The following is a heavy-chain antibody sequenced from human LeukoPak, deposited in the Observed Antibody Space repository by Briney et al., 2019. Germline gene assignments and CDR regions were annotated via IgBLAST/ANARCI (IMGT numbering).Heavy chain of an antibody. Sequence: ASVRVSCKASGYSFTSYGISWVRRAPGQGLEWMGWISAYSGKTNYAQNLQGRVTMTKDTSTSTAYMELRSLRSDDTAVYYCARGYSGYALHDYWGQGTLVTVSS. CDR3: ARGYSGYALHDY. CDR1: GYSFTSYG. CDR2: ISAYSGKT. D-gene: IGHD5-12*01. J-gene: IGHJ4*02. V-gene: IGHV1-18*01.